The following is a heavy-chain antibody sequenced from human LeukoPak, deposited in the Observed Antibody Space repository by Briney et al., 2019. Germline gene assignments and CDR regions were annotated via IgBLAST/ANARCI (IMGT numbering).Heavy chain of an antibody. J-gene: IGHJ4*02. Sequence: ASVKVSCKASGYTFTGYYMHWVRQAPGQGLEWMGWINPNSGGTNYAQKFQGRVTTTRDTSISTAYMELSRLRSDDTAVYYCARTRRGGYYDSSGYWEDFDYWGQGTLVTVSS. CDR1: GYTFTGYY. CDR3: ARTRRGGYYDSSGYWEDFDY. D-gene: IGHD3-22*01. V-gene: IGHV1-2*02. CDR2: INPNSGGT.